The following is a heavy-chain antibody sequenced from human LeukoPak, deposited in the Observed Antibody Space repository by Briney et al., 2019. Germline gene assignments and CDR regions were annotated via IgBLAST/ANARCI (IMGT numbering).Heavy chain of an antibody. CDR3: ARLGYCSSTSCYSFYYMDV. D-gene: IGHD2-2*01. Sequence: SETLSLTCTVAGGSISSSSYYRGWIRQPPGKGLEWIGSIYYSGSTYYNPSLKSRVTISVDTSKNQFSLKLSSVTAADTAVYYCARLGYCSSTSCYSFYYMDVWGKGTTVTISS. V-gene: IGHV4-39*07. CDR1: GGSISSSSYY. CDR2: IYYSGST. J-gene: IGHJ6*03.